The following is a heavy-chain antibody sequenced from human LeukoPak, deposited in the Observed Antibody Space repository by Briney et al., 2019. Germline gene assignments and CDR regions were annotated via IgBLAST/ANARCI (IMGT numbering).Heavy chain of an antibody. Sequence: PGGSLRLSSAATGFTFSTYWMHWVRQAPGKGLVWVSRTNNDGSSTVYAVSVKGRFTISRDNAKNALYLQMNSLRAEDTAVYYCARDLFYDSSGYYASDSWGQGTLVTVSS. CDR2: TNNDGSST. CDR3: ARDLFYDSSGYYASDS. D-gene: IGHD3-22*01. J-gene: IGHJ4*02. CDR1: GFTFSTYW. V-gene: IGHV3-74*01.